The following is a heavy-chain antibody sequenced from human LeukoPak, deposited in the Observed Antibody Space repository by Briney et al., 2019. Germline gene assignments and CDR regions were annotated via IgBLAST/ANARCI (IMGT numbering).Heavy chain of an antibody. CDR2: IYYSGTT. Sequence: GSLRLSCAASGFTFSSYGMSWVRQAPGKGLEWIGSIYYSGTTYYNPSLKSRVTISVDTSRNQFSLKLSSVTAADTAVYYCATHPKSCTRGIFITGKACWFDPWGQGTLVTVSS. CDR1: GFTFSSYG. CDR3: ATHPKSCTRGIFITGKACWFDP. J-gene: IGHJ5*02. D-gene: IGHD3-10*01. V-gene: IGHV4-39*01.